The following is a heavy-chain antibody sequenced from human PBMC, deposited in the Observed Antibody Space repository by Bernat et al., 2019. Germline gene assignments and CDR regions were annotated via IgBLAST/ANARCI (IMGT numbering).Heavy chain of an antibody. CDR3: VGYGGNSV. Sequence: EVQLVESGGDLVQPGGSLRLSCAVSGFSVTRNHVGWVRQASGKGLEWVSFIYGAEITTYGDSVKGRFTISRDNSKNTVYLQMNKVRAEDMALYYCVGYGGNSVWGQGTRVTVSS. CDR1: GFSVTRNH. J-gene: IGHJ4*02. CDR2: IYGAEIT. V-gene: IGHV3-66*01. D-gene: IGHD2-21*02.